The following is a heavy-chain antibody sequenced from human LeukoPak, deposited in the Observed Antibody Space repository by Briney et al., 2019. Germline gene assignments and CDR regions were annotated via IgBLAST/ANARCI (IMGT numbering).Heavy chain of an antibody. J-gene: IGHJ4*02. CDR2: IYYSGST. V-gene: IGHV4-30-4*01. CDR3: ARGPTRGIVPAAVPYFDC. D-gene: IGHD2-2*02. CDR1: GGSISSGDYY. Sequence: SETLSLTCTVSGGSISSGDYYWSWIRLPPGEGLEWIGYIYYSGSTSYNPSLKSRVTISVDTSKNQFSLKLSSVTAADTAVYYCARGPTRGIVPAAVPYFDCWGQGTLVTISS.